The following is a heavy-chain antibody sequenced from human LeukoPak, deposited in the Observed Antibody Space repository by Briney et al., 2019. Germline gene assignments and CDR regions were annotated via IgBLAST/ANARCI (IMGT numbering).Heavy chain of an antibody. D-gene: IGHD2-2*01. CDR3: NIVVVPAAMVGY. Sequence: GGSLRLSCAASGFTFSNAWMSWVRQAPGKGLEWVGRIKSKTDGGTTDYAAPVKGRFTISRDDSKNTLYLQMNSLKTEDTAVYYCNIVVVPAAMVGYWGQGTLVTVSS. V-gene: IGHV3-15*01. CDR2: IKSKTDGGTT. CDR1: GFTFSNAW. J-gene: IGHJ4*02.